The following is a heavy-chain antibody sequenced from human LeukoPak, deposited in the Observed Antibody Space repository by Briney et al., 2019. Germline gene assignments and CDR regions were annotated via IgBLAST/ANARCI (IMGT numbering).Heavy chain of an antibody. Sequence: GGSLRLSCTASRFTFSDYYMSWLRQAPGKGLEWVSYISSTGTIIYYADSVRGRFTISRDNAKNSLYLQMNSLRAEDTAVYYCARDSMTSLTYWDYWGQGTLVTVSS. V-gene: IGHV3-11*01. D-gene: IGHD4-11*01. CDR1: RFTFSDYY. J-gene: IGHJ4*02. CDR3: ARDSMTSLTYWDY. CDR2: ISSTGTII.